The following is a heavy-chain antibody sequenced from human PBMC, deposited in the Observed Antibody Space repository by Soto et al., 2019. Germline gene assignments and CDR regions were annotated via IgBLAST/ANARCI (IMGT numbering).Heavy chain of an antibody. CDR3: ARDRGAYCGGDSLCDAFDI. V-gene: IGHV1-18*01. CDR2: ISAYNGNT. D-gene: IGHD2-21*02. CDR1: GYTFTSYG. J-gene: IGHJ3*02. Sequence: ASVKVSCKASGYTFTSYGISWVRQAPGQGLEWMGWISAYNGNTNYAQKLQGRVTMTTDTSTSTAYMELRSLRSDDTAVYYCARDRGAYCGGDSLCDAFDIWGQGTIVTVSS.